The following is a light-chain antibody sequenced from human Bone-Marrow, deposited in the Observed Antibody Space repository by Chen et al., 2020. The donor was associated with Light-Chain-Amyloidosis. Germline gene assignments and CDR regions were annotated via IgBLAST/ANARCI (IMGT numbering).Light chain of an antibody. Sequence: SYDLTHPPSLSASPGQPARLPRSGDALPTKYAYWYQQKPGQAPVLVIHRDTERPSGISERFSGSSSGTTATLTISGVQAEDEADYHCQSADSSGTYEVIFGGGTKLTVL. V-gene: IGLV3-25*03. CDR2: RDT. CDR3: QSADSSGTYEVI. J-gene: IGLJ2*01. CDR1: ALPTKY.